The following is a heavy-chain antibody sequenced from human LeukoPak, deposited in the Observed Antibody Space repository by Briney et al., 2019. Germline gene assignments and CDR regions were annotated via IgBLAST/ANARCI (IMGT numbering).Heavy chain of an antibody. CDR1: GFTFSNYW. CDR2: IKEDGSEK. V-gene: IGHV3-7*03. D-gene: IGHD3-3*01. J-gene: IGHJ6*03. Sequence: GGSLRLSCAASGFTFSNYWMSWVRQAPGKGLEWVANIKEDGSEKYYVDSVKGRFTISRDNAKNSLYLQMNSLRAEDTALYYCAREVDYDFWSGYLGPNPPWPYYYYMDVWGKGTTVTVSS. CDR3: AREVDYDFWSGYLGPNPPWPYYYYMDV.